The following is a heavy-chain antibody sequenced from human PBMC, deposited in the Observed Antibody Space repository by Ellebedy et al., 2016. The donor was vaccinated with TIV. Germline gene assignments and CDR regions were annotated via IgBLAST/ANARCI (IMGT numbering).Heavy chain of an antibody. V-gene: IGHV4-30-2*01. CDR3: ARKGSGYYPHFDY. Sequence: SETLSLTXAVSGGSISSGGYSWSWIRQPPGKGLEWIGYIYHSGSTYYNPSLKSRVTISVDRSKNQFSLKLSSVTAADTAVYYCARKGSGYYPHFDYWGQGTLVTVSS. J-gene: IGHJ4*02. CDR2: IYHSGST. D-gene: IGHD3-22*01. CDR1: GGSISSGGYS.